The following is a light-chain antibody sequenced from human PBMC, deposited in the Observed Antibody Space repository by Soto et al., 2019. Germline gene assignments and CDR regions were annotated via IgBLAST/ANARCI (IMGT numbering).Light chain of an antibody. Sequence: EIVLTQSPATLSLSPGERATLSCRASQSVSSYLAWYQQKPGQAPRLLVYGASSRATGIPDRFSGFGSGTDFTLTISRLEPEDFAVYFCQQYGSSPITFGQGTRLEI. CDR3: QQYGSSPIT. V-gene: IGKV3-20*01. CDR2: GAS. J-gene: IGKJ5*01. CDR1: QSVSSY.